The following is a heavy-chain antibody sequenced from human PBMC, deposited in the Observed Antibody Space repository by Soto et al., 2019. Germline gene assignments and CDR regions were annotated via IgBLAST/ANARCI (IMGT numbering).Heavy chain of an antibody. D-gene: IGHD3-10*01. CDR3: AKDLGGYASERGTAFAI. J-gene: IGHJ3*02. CDR2: VSYDGSNK. V-gene: IGHV3-30*18. CDR1: GFTFTNYG. Sequence: QVQLVESGGGVVQPGRSLRLSCAASGFTFTNYGMHWVRQAPGKGLEWVAHVSYDGSNKYYADSVKGRVTISRDSSKNTLLLQIDSLRAEDTALYYCAKDLGGYASERGTAFAIWGQGTEVTVSS.